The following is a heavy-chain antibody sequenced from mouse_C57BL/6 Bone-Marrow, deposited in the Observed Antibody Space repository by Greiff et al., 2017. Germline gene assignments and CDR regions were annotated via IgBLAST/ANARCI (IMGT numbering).Heavy chain of an antibody. V-gene: IGHV1-64*01. D-gene: IGHD1-2*01. J-gene: IGHJ2*01. CDR3: ARDYYGLFDY. CDR2: IHPNSGST. Sequence: QVQLKQPGAELVKPGASVKLSCKASGYTFTSYWMHWVKQRPGRGLEWIGMIHPNSGSTNYNEKFKSKATLTVDKSSSTAYMQLSSLTSEDSAVYYCARDYYGLFDYWGQGTTLTVSS. CDR1: GYTFTSYW.